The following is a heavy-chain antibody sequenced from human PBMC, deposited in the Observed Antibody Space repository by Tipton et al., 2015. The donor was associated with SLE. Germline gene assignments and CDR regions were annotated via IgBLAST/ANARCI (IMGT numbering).Heavy chain of an antibody. D-gene: IGHD2-15*01. J-gene: IGHJ4*02. CDR3: APRQVDFDH. CDR1: GFMFSSYA. V-gene: IGHV3-23*01. CDR2: ISGVGDST. Sequence: SLRLSCAASGFMFSSYAMRWVRQAPGKGLEWVSVISGVGDSTSYADSVKGRFTISRDNSKNTLYLQMDSLRGDDTAVYYCAPRQVDFDHWGQGTLVSVSS.